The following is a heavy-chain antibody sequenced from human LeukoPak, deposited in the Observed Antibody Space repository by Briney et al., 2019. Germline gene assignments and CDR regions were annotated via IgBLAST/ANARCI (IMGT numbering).Heavy chain of an antibody. Sequence: GGSLRLSCAASRFIFTNYWIHWVRQAPGKGLVWVSHVNNDGSATSYVDSVKGRFTISRDSAKNTVYLHMNSLRVEDTAVYYCTSFFETNWGQGTLVTVSS. J-gene: IGHJ4*02. CDR3: TSFFETN. CDR2: VNNDGSAT. D-gene: IGHD2/OR15-2a*01. CDR1: RFIFTNYW. V-gene: IGHV3-74*01.